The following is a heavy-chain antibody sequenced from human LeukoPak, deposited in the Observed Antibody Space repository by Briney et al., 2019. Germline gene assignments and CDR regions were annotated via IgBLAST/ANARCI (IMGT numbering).Heavy chain of an antibody. CDR3: ARDRIVVVPAAIRPYDWFDP. CDR2: INAGNGNT. CDR1: GYTFTSYA. J-gene: IGHJ5*02. D-gene: IGHD2-2*01. V-gene: IGHV1-3*01. Sequence: GASVKVSCKASGYTFTSYAMHWVRQAPGQGLEWMGWINAGNGNTKYSQKFQGRVTITRDTSASTAYMELSSLRSEDTAVYYCARDRIVVVPAAIRPYDWFDPWGQGTLVTVSS.